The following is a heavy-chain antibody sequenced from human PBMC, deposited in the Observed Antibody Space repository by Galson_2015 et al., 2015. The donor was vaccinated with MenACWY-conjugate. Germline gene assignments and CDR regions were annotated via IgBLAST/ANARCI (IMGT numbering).Heavy chain of an antibody. V-gene: IGHV1-58*01. Sequence: SVKVSCKASGFSFSSSALQWVRQARGQRLEWIGWIVLGSGNTNYAQKFQERVTISRDMSTSTAYVELSSLRSEDTAVYYCAASAGTVGNFDHWGQGTLVTVSS. D-gene: IGHD4-23*01. CDR2: IVLGSGNT. CDR1: GFSFSSSA. J-gene: IGHJ4*02. CDR3: AASAGTVGNFDH.